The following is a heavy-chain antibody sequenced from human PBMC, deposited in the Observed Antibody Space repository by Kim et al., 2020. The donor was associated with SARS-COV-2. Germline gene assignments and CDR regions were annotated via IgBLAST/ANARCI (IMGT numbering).Heavy chain of an antibody. D-gene: IGHD6-19*01. CDR3: ARGTRQWLVRGPYYYYMDV. Sequence: SETLSLTCAAYGGSFSGYYWSWIRQPPGKGLEWIGEINHSGSTNYNPSLKSRVTISVETSKNQFSLKLSSVTAADTAVYYCARGTRQWLVRGPYYYYMDVWSKGTTVTVSS. V-gene: IGHV4-34*01. J-gene: IGHJ6*03. CDR2: INHSGST. CDR1: GGSFSGYY.